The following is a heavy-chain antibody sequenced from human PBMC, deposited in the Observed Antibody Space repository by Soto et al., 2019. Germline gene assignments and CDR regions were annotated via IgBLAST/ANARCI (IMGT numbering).Heavy chain of an antibody. V-gene: IGHV1-69*01. CDR2: IIPMVGTA. Sequence: HVPLVQSGAAVKKPGSSVKVSCKASGDPFSSYAINWVRQAPGQGREWMGGIIPMVGTANYAQKFKGRVTISAGERTSTAYMELSSLRYEDTVVYYCARVGPAHYYVSSGYYSPLDYWGQGALVTVSS. D-gene: IGHD3-22*01. CDR3: ARVGPAHYYVSSGYYSPLDY. CDR1: GDPFSSYA. J-gene: IGHJ4*02.